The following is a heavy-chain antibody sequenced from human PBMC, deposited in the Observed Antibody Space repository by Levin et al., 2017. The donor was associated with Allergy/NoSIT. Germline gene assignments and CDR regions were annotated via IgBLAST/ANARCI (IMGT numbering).Heavy chain of an antibody. V-gene: IGHV3-33*01. Sequence: GGSLRLSCAASGFTFTYYGLHWVRQAPGKGLEWVAVSWNDGSKKYYADSVKGRFTISRDNSKNTLYLQISSLRADDSAVYYCARSSYGYPFDNWGQGTLVSVSP. J-gene: IGHJ4*02. CDR3: ARSSYGYPFDN. D-gene: IGHD5-18*01. CDR2: SWNDGSKK. CDR1: GFTFTYYG.